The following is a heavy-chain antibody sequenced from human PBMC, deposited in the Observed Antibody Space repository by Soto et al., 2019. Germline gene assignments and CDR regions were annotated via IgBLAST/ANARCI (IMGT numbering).Heavy chain of an antibody. J-gene: IGHJ6*03. V-gene: IGHV1-8*01. CDR3: ARRGSSWGPQLYYYYYYYMDV. D-gene: IGHD5-18*01. Sequence: GASLKVCCKAPGYTFTSYDINWVRQATGQGLEWMGWMNPNSGNTGYAQKFQGRVTMTRNTSISTAYMELSSLRSEDTAVYYCARRGSSWGPQLYYYYYYYMDVWGKGTTVTVSS. CDR2: MNPNSGNT. CDR1: GYTFTSYD.